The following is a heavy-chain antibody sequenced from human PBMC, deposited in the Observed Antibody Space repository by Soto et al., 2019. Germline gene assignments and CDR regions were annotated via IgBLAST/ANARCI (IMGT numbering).Heavy chain of an antibody. D-gene: IGHD1-26*01. J-gene: IGHJ6*02. CDR2: IWHDGNNK. CDR1: GFTFSNYG. Sequence: PGGSLRLSCAASGFTFSNYGMHWVRQAPGKGPEWVAIIWHDGNNKYYADSVRGRFIISRDNSKNRLYLQMNSLRAEDTAVYYCASDLVGASDSYGLDVWGQGTPVTVSS. CDR3: ASDLVGASDSYGLDV. V-gene: IGHV3-33*01.